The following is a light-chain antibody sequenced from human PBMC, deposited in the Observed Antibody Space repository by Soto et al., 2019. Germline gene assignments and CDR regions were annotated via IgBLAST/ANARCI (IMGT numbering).Light chain of an antibody. J-gene: IGKJ1*01. V-gene: IGKV3-15*01. CDR1: QSISSN. CDR3: QQYNNWPGT. Sequence: EIVMTQSPATLSVSPGERATLSCRASQSISSNLAWYQQKPGQAPRLLMLRTSSRATGFPARFSGSGSGTEFTLTISSLQSEDFAVYYCQQYNNWPGTFGQGTKGDIK. CDR2: RTS.